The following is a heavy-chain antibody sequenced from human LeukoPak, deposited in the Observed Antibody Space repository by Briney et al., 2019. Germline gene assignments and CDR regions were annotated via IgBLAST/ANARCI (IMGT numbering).Heavy chain of an antibody. CDR1: GYTFTSYG. V-gene: IGHV1-18*01. J-gene: IGHJ4*02. CDR2: ISAYNGNT. CDR3: ARVFPVVPAAIDY. Sequence: APVKVSCKASGYTFTSYGIIWVRQAPGQGLEWMGWISAYNGNTNYAQKLQGRVAMTTDTSTSTAYMELRSPRSDDTAVYYCARVFPVVPAAIDYWGQGTLVTVSS. D-gene: IGHD2-2*01.